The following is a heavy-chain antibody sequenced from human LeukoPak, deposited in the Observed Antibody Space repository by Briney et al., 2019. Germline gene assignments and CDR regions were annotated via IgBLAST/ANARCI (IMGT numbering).Heavy chain of an antibody. CDR1: GYSISSGYY. Sequence: SETLSLTCTVSGYSISSGYYWGWIRQPPGKGLEWIGNVLYTGSAYYNPSFKSRLTISVDTSKNQFSLALTSVTAADTAVYYCARDDSDYGPSNFDNWGQGILVTVSS. CDR3: ARDDSDYGPSNFDN. D-gene: IGHD4-17*01. J-gene: IGHJ4*02. CDR2: VLYTGSA. V-gene: IGHV4-38-2*02.